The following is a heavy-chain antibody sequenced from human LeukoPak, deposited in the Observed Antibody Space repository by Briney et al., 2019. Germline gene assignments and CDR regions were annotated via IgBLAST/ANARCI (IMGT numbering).Heavy chain of an antibody. CDR2: IIPILGIA. Sequence: SVKVSCKASGGAFSSYAISWVRQAPGQGLEWMGRIIPILGIANYAQKFQGRVTITADKSTSTAYMELSSLRSEDTAVYYCARHPTGNSGYWGQGTLVTVSS. D-gene: IGHD3-10*01. CDR1: GGAFSSYA. CDR3: ARHPTGNSGY. V-gene: IGHV1-69*04. J-gene: IGHJ4*02.